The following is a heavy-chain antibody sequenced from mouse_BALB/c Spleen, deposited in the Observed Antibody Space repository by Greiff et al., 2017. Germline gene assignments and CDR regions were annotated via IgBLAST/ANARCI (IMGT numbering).Heavy chain of an antibody. Sequence: VQLQQPGAELVRPGASVKLSCKASGYTFTSYWINWVKQRPGQGLEWIGNIYPSDSYTNYNQKFKDKATLTVDKSSSTAYMQLSSPTSEDSAVYYCTRDGNYPWFAYWGQGTLVTVSA. CDR2: IYPSDSYT. D-gene: IGHD2-1*01. CDR1: GYTFTSYW. V-gene: IGHV1-69*02. CDR3: TRDGNYPWFAY. J-gene: IGHJ3*01.